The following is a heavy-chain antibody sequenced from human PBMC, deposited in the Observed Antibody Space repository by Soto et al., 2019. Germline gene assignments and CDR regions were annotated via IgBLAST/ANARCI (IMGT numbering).Heavy chain of an antibody. CDR2: VNPSGGHT. V-gene: IGHV1-46*01. Sequence: QVQLMQSGAEVKKPGASVKVSCKASGDTFTDYYIHWVRQAPGQGLERMGTVNPSGGHTTYAQHCLGGVTKTRDTSTSALNLELTSMTSDAAAVYYCARGGHVVVVTAALDYWAQGTLVVVSS. CDR1: GDTFTDYY. D-gene: IGHD2-21*02. CDR3: ARGGHVVVVTAALDY. J-gene: IGHJ4*02.